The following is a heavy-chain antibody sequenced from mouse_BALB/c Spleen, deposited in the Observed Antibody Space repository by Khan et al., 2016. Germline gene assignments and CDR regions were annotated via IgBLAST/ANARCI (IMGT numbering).Heavy chain of an antibody. Sequence: QVQLQQSGAELMKPGASGKISCKATGYTFSSYGIEWVKQSPGHGLEWMGEILTRSGTTNYNEKFKGKATFTADTSSNTAYIQLSSLTYEDAAVYYCARSSNPDYWGQGTTLTVSS. J-gene: IGHJ2*01. CDR1: GYTFSSYG. CDR2: ILTRSGTT. V-gene: IGHV1-9*01. CDR3: ARSSNPDY. D-gene: IGHD1-3*01.